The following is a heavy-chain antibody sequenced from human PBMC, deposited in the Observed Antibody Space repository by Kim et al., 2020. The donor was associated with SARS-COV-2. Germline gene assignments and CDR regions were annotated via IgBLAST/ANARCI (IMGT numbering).Heavy chain of an antibody. J-gene: IGHJ3*02. V-gene: IGHV5-51*01. CDR2: IYPGDSHT. CDR1: GYIFTPYY. CDR3: TSRGGLGEIDAFDI. D-gene: IGHD2-15*01. Sequence: GSLKISCQGSGYIFTPYYIGWVRQMPGKGLEWMGVIYPGDSHTRYNPSFQGQVTISVDKSINTAYLQRNNLEASDTAIYYCTSRGGLGEIDAFDIWGQGTQVTVSP.